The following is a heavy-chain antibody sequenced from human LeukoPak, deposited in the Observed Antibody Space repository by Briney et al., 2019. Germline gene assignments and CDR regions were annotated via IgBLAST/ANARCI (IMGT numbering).Heavy chain of an antibody. CDR3: ARRGGIGTLDY. V-gene: IGHV4-31*03. CDR2: IYYSGST. CDR1: GGTISSGGYY. Sequence: SETLSLTCTVSGGTISSGGYYWSWIRQHPGMGLEWIGYIYYSGSTYYNRSLKSRVTISVDTSKNQFSLKLSSVTAADTAVYYCARRGGIGTLDYWGQGTLVTVSS. D-gene: IGHD3-10*01. J-gene: IGHJ4*02.